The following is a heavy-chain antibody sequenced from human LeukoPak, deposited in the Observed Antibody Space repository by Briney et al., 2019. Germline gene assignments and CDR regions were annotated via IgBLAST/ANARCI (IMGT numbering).Heavy chain of an antibody. CDR2: ISYDGSNK. CDR3: ARWGFIAAAGTTYYYGMDV. Sequence: GRSLRLSCAASGFTFSSYAMHWVRQAPGKGLEWVAVISYDGSNKYYADSVKGRFTISRDNSKNTLYLQMNSLRAEDTAVYYCARWGFIAAAGTTYYYGMDVWGQGTTVTVSS. J-gene: IGHJ6*02. V-gene: IGHV3-30*04. CDR1: GFTFSSYA. D-gene: IGHD6-13*01.